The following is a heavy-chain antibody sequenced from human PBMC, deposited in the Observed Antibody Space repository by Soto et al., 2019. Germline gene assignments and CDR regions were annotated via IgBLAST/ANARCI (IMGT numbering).Heavy chain of an antibody. CDR2: IYSGGST. Sequence: GGSLRLSCAASGFTVSSNYMSWFRQAPGKGLEWVSVIYSGGSTYYADSVKGRFTISRDNSKNTLYLQMNSLRAEDTAVYYCARGSPNAYSSGWSEYFQHWGQGTLVTVSS. D-gene: IGHD6-19*01. V-gene: IGHV3-66*01. CDR3: ARGSPNAYSSGWSEYFQH. J-gene: IGHJ1*01. CDR1: GFTVSSNY.